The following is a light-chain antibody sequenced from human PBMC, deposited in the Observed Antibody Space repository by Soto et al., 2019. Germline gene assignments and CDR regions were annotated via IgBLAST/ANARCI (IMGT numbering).Light chain of an antibody. J-gene: IGLJ1*01. V-gene: IGLV2-23*01. Sequence: VLTQPASVSGSPGQSITLSCTGTSSDLGSYNLVSWYQQHPGKAPKLMIYEGSKRPSGVSYRFSGSKSGNTASLTISGLQTEDEADYYCCSYAGSSTFVFGTGTKVTVL. CDR3: CSYAGSSTFV. CDR1: SSDLGSYNL. CDR2: EGS.